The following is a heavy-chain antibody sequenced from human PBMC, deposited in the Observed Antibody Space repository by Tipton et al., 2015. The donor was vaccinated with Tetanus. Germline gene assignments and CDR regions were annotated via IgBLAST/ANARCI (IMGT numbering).Heavy chain of an antibody. D-gene: IGHD3-10*01. Sequence: QLVQSGAEVKKPGASVKVSCKASGYTFTSYGISWVRQAPGQGLEWMGWISAYNGNTNYAQKLQGRVTMTTDTSTSTASMELRSLRSDDTAVYYCARPAGVYYYGSGSYYNYYYYGMDVWGQGTPVTVSS. CDR3: ARPAGVYYYGSGSYYNYYYYGMDV. CDR1: GYTFTSYG. J-gene: IGHJ6*02. V-gene: IGHV1-18*04. CDR2: ISAYNGNT.